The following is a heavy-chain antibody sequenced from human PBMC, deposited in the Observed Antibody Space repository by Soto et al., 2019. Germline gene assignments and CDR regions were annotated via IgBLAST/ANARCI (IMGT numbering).Heavy chain of an antibody. CDR2: ISYDGSNK. Sequence: QGQLVESGGGVVQPGRSLRLSCAASGFTFSSYAMHWVRQAPGKGLEWVAVISYDGSNKYYADSVKGRFTISRDNSKNTLYLQMNSLRAEDTAVYYCARDLMNYYYGMDVWGQGTTVTVSS. CDR3: ARDLMNYYYGMDV. J-gene: IGHJ6*02. D-gene: IGHD3-16*01. CDR1: GFTFSSYA. V-gene: IGHV3-30-3*01.